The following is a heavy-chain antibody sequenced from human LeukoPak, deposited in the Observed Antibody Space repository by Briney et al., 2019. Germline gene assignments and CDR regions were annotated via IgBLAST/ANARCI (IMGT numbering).Heavy chain of an antibody. D-gene: IGHD3-10*01. V-gene: IGHV3-7*01. J-gene: IGHJ4*02. CDR1: GFTFSSYW. CDR3: ARSPGGSWPEQFDY. CDR2: IKQDGSEK. Sequence: PGGSLRLSCAASGFTFSSYWMSWVRQAPGKGLEWVANIKQDGSEKYYVDSVKGRFTISRDNAKNSLYLQMNSLRAEDTAVYYCARSPGGSWPEQFDYWGQGTLVTVSS.